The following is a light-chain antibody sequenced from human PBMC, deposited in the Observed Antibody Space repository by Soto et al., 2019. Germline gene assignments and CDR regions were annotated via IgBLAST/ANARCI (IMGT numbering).Light chain of an antibody. V-gene: IGKV3-20*01. CDR2: GAS. CDR1: QSVNSNY. Sequence: EIVLTQSPGTLSLSPGDRATLSCRASQSVNSNYLAWYQRKPGQAPRLLIYGASNRATDIPYRFSASGSGTDFTLTITRLEAEDFAVYYCQQYDSSPWTFGQGTKVEIK. CDR3: QQYDSSPWT. J-gene: IGKJ1*01.